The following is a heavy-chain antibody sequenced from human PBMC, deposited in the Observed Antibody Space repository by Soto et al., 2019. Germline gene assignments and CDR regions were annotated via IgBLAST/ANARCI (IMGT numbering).Heavy chain of an antibody. Sequence: ASVKVSCKASGGTFSSYTISWVRQAPGQGLEWMGRIIPILGIANYAQKFQGRVTITADESTSTAYMELSSLRSEDTAVFYFASAKSRHCSSTSCYAFSYWGQGTLVTVSS. CDR3: ASAKSRHCSSTSCYAFSY. D-gene: IGHD2-2*01. J-gene: IGHJ4*02. CDR2: IIPILGIA. V-gene: IGHV1-69*02. CDR1: GGTFSSYT.